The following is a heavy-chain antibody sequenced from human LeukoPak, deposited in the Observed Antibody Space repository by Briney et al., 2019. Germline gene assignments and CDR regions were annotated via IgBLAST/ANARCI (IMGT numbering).Heavy chain of an antibody. CDR2: INHSGST. CDR1: GGSFSGYY. Sequence: PSETLSLTCAVYGGSFSGYYWSWIRQPPGKGLEWIGEINHSGSTNYNPSLKSRVTISVDTSKNQFSLKLSSVTAADTAVYYCARGRGYRSGGSCYSPGGMDVWGQGTTVTVSS. J-gene: IGHJ6*02. D-gene: IGHD2-15*01. CDR3: ARGRGYRSGGSCYSPGGMDV. V-gene: IGHV4-34*01.